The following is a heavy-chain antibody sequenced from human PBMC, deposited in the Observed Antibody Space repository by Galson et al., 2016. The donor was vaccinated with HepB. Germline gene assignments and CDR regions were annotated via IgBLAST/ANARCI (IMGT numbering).Heavy chain of an antibody. CDR2: IKQDGGES. CDR1: GFTFSGYR. CDR3: ARDTPWGEYFQH. Sequence: SLRLSCAASGFTFSGYRMSWVRQAPGKGLEWVANIKQDGGESYYVDSVKGRFTISRDNAKNSLYLQVNSLRAEDTAAYYCARDTPWGEYFQHWGQGTLVTVSS. V-gene: IGHV3-7*05. D-gene: IGHD3-16*01. J-gene: IGHJ1*01.